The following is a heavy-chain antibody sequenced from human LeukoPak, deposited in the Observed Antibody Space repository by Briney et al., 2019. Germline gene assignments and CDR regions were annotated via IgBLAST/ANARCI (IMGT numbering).Heavy chain of an antibody. CDR1: GGSFSGYY. D-gene: IGHD3-22*01. CDR3: ARDTYYYDSSGYL. CDR2: INHSGST. Sequence: SETLSLTCAVYGGSFSGYYWSWIRQPPGKGLEWIGEINHSGSTNYNPSLKSRVTISVDTSKNQFSLKLGSVTAADTAVYYCARDTYYYDSSGYLWGQGTLVTVSS. V-gene: IGHV4-34*01. J-gene: IGHJ5*02.